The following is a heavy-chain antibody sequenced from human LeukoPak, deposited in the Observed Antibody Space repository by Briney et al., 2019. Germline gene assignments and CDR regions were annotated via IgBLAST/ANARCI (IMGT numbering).Heavy chain of an antibody. Sequence: ESLKISCKGSGYSFTSYWIGWVRQMPGKGLEWMGIIYPGDSDTRYSPSFQGQVTISADESINTAYLQWSSLKASDTALYYCARRHPLGYCTTTSCPTSFDYWGRGALVTVSS. CDR2: IYPGDSDT. D-gene: IGHD2-2*01. J-gene: IGHJ4*02. V-gene: IGHV5-51*01. CDR3: ARRHPLGYCTTTSCPTSFDY. CDR1: GYSFTSYW.